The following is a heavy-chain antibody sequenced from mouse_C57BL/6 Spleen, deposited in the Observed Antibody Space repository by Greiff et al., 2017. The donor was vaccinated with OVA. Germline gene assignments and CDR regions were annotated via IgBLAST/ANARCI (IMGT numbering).Heavy chain of an antibody. Sequence: QVQLQQSGAELVRPGASVKLSCKASGYTFTDYYINWVKQRPGQGLEWIARIYPGSGNTYYNEKFKGKATLTAEKSSSTAYMQLSSLTSEDSAVYFCARGGLYYGYDEGWFAYWGQGTLVTVSA. CDR3: ARGGLYYGYDEGWFAY. CDR2: IYPGSGNT. CDR1: GYTFTDYY. J-gene: IGHJ3*01. V-gene: IGHV1-76*01. D-gene: IGHD2-2*01.